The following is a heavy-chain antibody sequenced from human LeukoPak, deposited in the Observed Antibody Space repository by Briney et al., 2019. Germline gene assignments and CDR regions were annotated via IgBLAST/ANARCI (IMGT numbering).Heavy chain of an antibody. CDR3: ARHPLYCSSTSCYSAQWWFDP. Sequence: SETLSLTCAVSGGSISSSHWWSWVREPPGKGLEWIGEIYHSGSTNYNPSLKSRVTISVDKSKNQFSLKLSSVTAEETAVYYCARHPLYCSSTSCYSAQWWFDPAGQGTLVTVCS. CDR1: GGSISSSHW. V-gene: IGHV4-4*02. J-gene: IGHJ5*02. D-gene: IGHD2-2*01. CDR2: IYHSGST.